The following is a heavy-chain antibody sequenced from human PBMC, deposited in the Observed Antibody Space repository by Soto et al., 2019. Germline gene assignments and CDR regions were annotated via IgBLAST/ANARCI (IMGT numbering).Heavy chain of an antibody. CDR1: GFTFSSYG. D-gene: IGHD3-10*01. CDR2: ISYDGSNK. Sequence: GGSLRLSCAASGFTFSSYGMHWVRQAPGKGLEWVAVISYDGSNKYYADSVKGRFTISRDNSKNTLYLQMNSLRAEDTALFYCAKRPGVTMVRGVISYFDYWGQGTLVTVSS. J-gene: IGHJ4*02. V-gene: IGHV3-30*18. CDR3: AKRPGVTMVRGVISYFDY.